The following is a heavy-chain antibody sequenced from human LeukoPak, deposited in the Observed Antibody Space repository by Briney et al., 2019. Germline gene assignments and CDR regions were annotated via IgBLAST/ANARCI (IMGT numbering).Heavy chain of an antibody. CDR2: IYYSGGT. J-gene: IGHJ4*02. V-gene: IGHV4-59*01. CDR3: ARVASSSWLFFDY. D-gene: IGHD6-13*01. Sequence: SETLSLTCTVSGGSISSDYWSWIRQPPGKGLEWIGYIYYSGGTNYNPSLKSRVTISVDTSKNQFSLKLSSVTAADTAVYYCARVASSSWLFFDYWGQGTLVTVSS. CDR1: GGSISSDY.